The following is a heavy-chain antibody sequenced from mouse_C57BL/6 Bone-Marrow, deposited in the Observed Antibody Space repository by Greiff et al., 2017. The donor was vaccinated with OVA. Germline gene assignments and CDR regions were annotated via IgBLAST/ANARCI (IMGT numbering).Heavy chain of an antibody. CDR1: GFTFSDYY. D-gene: IGHD2-4*01. CDR3: AREGDYPYYAMDY. Sequence: DVKLVESEGGLVQPGSSMKLSCTASGFTFSDYYMAWVRQVPEKGLEWVANINYDGSSTYYLDSLKSRFIISRDNAKNILYLQMSSLKSEDTATYYCAREGDYPYYAMDYWGQGTSVTVSS. J-gene: IGHJ4*01. CDR2: INYDGSST. V-gene: IGHV5-16*01.